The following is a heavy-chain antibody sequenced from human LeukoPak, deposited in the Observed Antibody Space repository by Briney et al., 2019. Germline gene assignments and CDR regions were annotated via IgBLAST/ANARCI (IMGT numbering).Heavy chain of an antibody. CDR2: INHSGST. CDR3: ARPYTGDDAFDI. J-gene: IGHJ3*02. CDR1: GGSFSGYY. V-gene: IGHV4-34*01. D-gene: IGHD2-2*02. Sequence: SETLSLTCAVYGGSFSGYYWSWIRQPPGKGLEWIGEINHSGSTNYNPSLKSRVTISVDTSKNQFSLKLSSVTAADTAVYYCARPYTGDDAFDIWGQETMVTVSS.